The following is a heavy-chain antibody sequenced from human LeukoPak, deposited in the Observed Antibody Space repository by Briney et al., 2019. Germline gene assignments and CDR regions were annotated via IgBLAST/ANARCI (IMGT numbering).Heavy chain of an antibody. CDR3: ARDPSFSRGFNFVLSS. J-gene: IGHJ5*02. D-gene: IGHD5-12*01. CDR1: GFTFDTYS. Sequence: PGGSLRLSCAASGFTFDTYSFHWVRQAPGGGLDWVALTSHDGRRKYYGDAVKGRFTISRDDSKNTLSLQMSSLRTEDSSVYYCARDPSFSRGFNFVLSSWGQGTLVTVSS. CDR2: TSHDGRRK. V-gene: IGHV3-30*04.